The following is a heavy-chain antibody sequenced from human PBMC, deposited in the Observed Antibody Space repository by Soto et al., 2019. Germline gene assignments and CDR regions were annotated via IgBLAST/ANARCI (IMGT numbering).Heavy chain of an antibody. CDR2: IGASGGTA. CDR1: GFTFSSHP. CDR3: AKLTYPSDSTGYYYERVSGWIDS. J-gene: IGHJ5*01. Sequence: PGGSLRLSCTASGFTFSSHPMSWVRQAPGKGLEWVSAIGASGGTADHADSVEGRCTISRDNAKSTLYLQMNSLRAEDTAVYYCAKLTYPSDSTGYYYERVSGWIDSWGQGTLVTVSS. V-gene: IGHV3-23*01. D-gene: IGHD3-22*01.